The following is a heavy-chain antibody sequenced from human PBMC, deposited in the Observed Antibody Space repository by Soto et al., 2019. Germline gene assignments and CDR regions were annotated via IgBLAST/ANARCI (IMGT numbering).Heavy chain of an antibody. D-gene: IGHD4-17*01. Sequence: LRLSCAASGFTFSGYWMHWVRQGPGKGPVWVSRINRDGSSTSYADSVKGRFTISRDNAKNTLYLQMNSLRAEDTAVYYCAREVTTVTTAVDYWGQGTLVTVSS. CDR2: INRDGSST. CDR3: AREVTTVTTAVDY. V-gene: IGHV3-74*01. J-gene: IGHJ4*02. CDR1: GFTFSGYW.